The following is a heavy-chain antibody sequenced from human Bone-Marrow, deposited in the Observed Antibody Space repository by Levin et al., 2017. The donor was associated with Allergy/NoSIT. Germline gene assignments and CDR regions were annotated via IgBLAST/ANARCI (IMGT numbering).Heavy chain of an antibody. V-gene: IGHV3-23*01. CDR2: ISGSGGST. CDR1: GFTFSSYA. J-gene: IGHJ4*02. Sequence: GESLKISCAASGFTFSSYAMSWVRQAPGKGLEWVSAISGSGGSTYYADSVKGRFTISRDNSKNTLYLQMNSLRAEDTAVYYCAKLSLLEQLQKFDYWGQGTLVTVSS. CDR3: AKLSLLEQLQKFDY. D-gene: IGHD6-13*01.